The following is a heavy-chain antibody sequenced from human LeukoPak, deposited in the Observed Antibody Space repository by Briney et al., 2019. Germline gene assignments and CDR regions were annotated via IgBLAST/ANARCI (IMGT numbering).Heavy chain of an antibody. V-gene: IGHV3-11*01. J-gene: IGHJ4*02. D-gene: IGHD6-13*01. CDR1: GFSFSSNW. Sequence: GGSLRLSCTASGFSFSSNWMTWVRQAPGKGLEWVSYISSSGSTIYYADSVKGRFTISRDNAKNSLYLQMNSLRAEDTAVYYCARNRAGYSSSLDYWGQGTLVTVSS. CDR2: ISSSGSTI. CDR3: ARNRAGYSSSLDY.